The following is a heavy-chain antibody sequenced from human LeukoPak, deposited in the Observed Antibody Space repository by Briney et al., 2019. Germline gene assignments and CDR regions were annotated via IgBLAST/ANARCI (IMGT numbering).Heavy chain of an antibody. Sequence: PGGSLRLSCAASGFTFSSYAMSWVRQAPGKGLEWVSAISGSGGSTYYADSAKGRFTISRDNSKNTLYLQMNSLRAEDTAVYYCAKGSEYSGYDLYYYYYMDVWGKGTTVTISS. CDR2: ISGSGGST. V-gene: IGHV3-23*01. D-gene: IGHD5-12*01. CDR3: AKGSEYSGYDLYYYYYMDV. J-gene: IGHJ6*03. CDR1: GFTFSSYA.